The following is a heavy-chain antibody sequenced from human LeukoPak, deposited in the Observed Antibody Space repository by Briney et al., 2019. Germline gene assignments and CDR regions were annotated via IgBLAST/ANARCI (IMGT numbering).Heavy chain of an antibody. CDR3: TKGQPMFDY. J-gene: IGHJ4*02. V-gene: IGHV3-23*01. CDR1: GFTFSNYA. D-gene: IGHD2-2*01. Sequence: GGSLRLSCAASGFTFSNYAMNWVRQAPGKGLEWVSSVSAGSTTYYADSVKGRFTISRDNSKNTLYLQMNSLRAEDTAVYYCTKGQPMFDYWGQGTLVTVSS. CDR2: VSAGSTT.